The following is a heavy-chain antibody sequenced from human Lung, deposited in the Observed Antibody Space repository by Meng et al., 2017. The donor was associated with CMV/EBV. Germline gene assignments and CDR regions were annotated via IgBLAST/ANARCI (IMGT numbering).Heavy chain of an antibody. D-gene: IGHD4-11*01. J-gene: IGHJ4*02. CDR2: IYYSGST. Sequence: GQLQESGPGLVNPSQTLSPTCTVSGGSISSGDYYWSWIRQPPGKGLEWIGYIYYSGSTYYNPSLKSRVTISVDTSKNQFSLKLSSVTAADTAVYYCARDRTTGRYFDYWGQGTLVTVSS. CDR1: GGSISSGDYY. V-gene: IGHV4-30-4*01. CDR3: ARDRTTGRYFDY.